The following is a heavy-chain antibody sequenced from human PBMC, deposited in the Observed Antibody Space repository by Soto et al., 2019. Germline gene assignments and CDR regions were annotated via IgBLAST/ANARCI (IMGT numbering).Heavy chain of an antibody. V-gene: IGHV3-21*01. CDR1: GFTFSSYS. J-gene: IGHJ6*02. D-gene: IGHD3-3*01. CDR2: ISSSSSYI. CDR3: ARDRALMYYDFWSGYPYYYYYGMDV. Sequence: GGSLRLSCTASGFTFSSYSMNWVRQAPGKGLEWVSSISSSSSYIYYADSVKGRFTISRDNAKNSLYLQMNSLRAEDTAVYYCARDRALMYYDFWSGYPYYYYYGMDVWGQGTTVTVSS.